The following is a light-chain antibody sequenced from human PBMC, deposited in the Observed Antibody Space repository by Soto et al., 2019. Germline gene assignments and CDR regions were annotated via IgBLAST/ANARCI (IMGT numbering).Light chain of an antibody. CDR3: CSYASSGTYV. Sequence: QSALTQPASVSGSPGQSITISCTGTSSDVGSYNLVSWYQQHPGKAPKLMIYEGSKRPSGISSRFSGSKSGNTASLTISGLQAEHEADFYRCSYASSGTYVFGTGTKLTVL. J-gene: IGLJ1*01. CDR1: SSDVGSYNL. V-gene: IGLV2-23*01. CDR2: EGS.